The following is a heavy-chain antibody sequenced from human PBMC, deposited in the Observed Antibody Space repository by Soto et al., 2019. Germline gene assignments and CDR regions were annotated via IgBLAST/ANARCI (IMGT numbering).Heavy chain of an antibody. CDR2: IYYSGST. Sequence: LSLTCTVSGGSISSGDYYWSWIRQPPGKGLEWIGYIYYSGSTYYNPSLKSRVTISVDTSKNQFSLKLSSVTAADTAVYYCSRHDYGDYRDAFDIWGQGTMVTVSS. CDR3: SRHDYGDYRDAFDI. V-gene: IGHV4-30-4*01. J-gene: IGHJ3*02. D-gene: IGHD4-17*01. CDR1: GGSISSGDYY.